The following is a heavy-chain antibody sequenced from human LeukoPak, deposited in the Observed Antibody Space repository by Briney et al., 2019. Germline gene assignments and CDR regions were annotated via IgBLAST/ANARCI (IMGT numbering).Heavy chain of an antibody. V-gene: IGHV3-23*01. Sequence: TGGSLRLSCAASGFTFSSYAMSWVRQAPGKGLEWVSAISGSGGSTYYADSVKGRFTISRDNSKNTLYLQMNSLRAEDTAVYYCARQYSSRFYYYYGMDVWGQGTTVTVSS. D-gene: IGHD6-13*01. J-gene: IGHJ6*02. CDR1: GFTFSSYA. CDR2: ISGSGGST. CDR3: ARQYSSRFYYYYGMDV.